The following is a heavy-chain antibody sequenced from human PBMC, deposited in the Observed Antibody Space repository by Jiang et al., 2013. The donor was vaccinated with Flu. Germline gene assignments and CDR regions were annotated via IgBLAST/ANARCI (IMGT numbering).Heavy chain of an antibody. CDR2: IYYSGST. CDR1: GDSISSSSYY. D-gene: IGHD7-27*01. V-gene: IGHV4-39*01. Sequence: GPGLVKPSETLSLTCSVSGDSISSSSYYWGWIRQPPGKGLEWIGTIYYSGSTYYNSSLKSRVTISVDTSKNQFSLKLSSVTAADTAVYYCARLVNWDHFDYWGQGTLGHRSPQ. J-gene: IGHJ4*02. CDR3: ARLVNWDHFDY.